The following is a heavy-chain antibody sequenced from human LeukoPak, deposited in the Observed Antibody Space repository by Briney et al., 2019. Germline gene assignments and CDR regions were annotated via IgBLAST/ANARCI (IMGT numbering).Heavy chain of an antibody. CDR3: ARPFIETPSLGALDY. D-gene: IGHD4-23*01. V-gene: IGHV1-2*02. Sequence: GASVQVSCKASGYTFTDYYMHWVRQAPGQGLEWMGWINPDSGGTNYAQNFQGRVTMTRDTSISTAYMELSRLRSDDTAVYYCARPFIETPSLGALDYWGQGTLVTVSS. J-gene: IGHJ4*02. CDR2: INPDSGGT. CDR1: GYTFTDYY.